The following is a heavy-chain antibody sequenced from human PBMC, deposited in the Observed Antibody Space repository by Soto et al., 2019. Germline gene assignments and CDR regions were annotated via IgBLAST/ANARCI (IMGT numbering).Heavy chain of an antibody. V-gene: IGHV3-23*01. Sequence: EVQLLESGGGSVQPGGSLRLSCSASGFTFSNYAISLVRQAPGKGLEWGASISGSGRSTNYADSVKGRFTISRDNSKNTLAVQMSSLRAEDTAVYYCARDGGNICSGGSCYFQAPDYWGQGTLVTVSP. CDR1: GFTFSNYA. D-gene: IGHD2-15*01. J-gene: IGHJ4*02. CDR3: ARDGGNICSGGSCYFQAPDY. CDR2: ISGSGRST.